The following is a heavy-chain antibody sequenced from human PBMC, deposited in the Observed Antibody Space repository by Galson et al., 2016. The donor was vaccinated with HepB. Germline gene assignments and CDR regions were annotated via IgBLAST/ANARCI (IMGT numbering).Heavy chain of an antibody. V-gene: IGHV3-53*01. D-gene: IGHD3-22*01. J-gene: IGHJ6*03. CDR2: LYSGAYT. CDR1: GFSVSNDY. CDR3: ARDLVVTRNYYYYHYMDV. Sequence: SLRLSCAPSGFSVSNDYLNWVRQAPGKGLEWVSVLYSGAYTYYADSAKGRFTISRDISKNTLYLQMNRLRAEDTAVYYCARDLVVTRNYYYYHYMDVWGKGTTVTVSS.